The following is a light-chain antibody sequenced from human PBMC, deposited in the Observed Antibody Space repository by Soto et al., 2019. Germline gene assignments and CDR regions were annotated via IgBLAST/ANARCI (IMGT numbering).Light chain of an antibody. CDR3: QQYGSLRT. V-gene: IGKV3-20*01. J-gene: IGKJ1*01. CDR1: QTVSSSY. CDR2: GAS. Sequence: IVLTQSPGTLSLSPGERATLSCRASQTVSSSYLAWYQQKPGQAPRLLIYGASSRATGIPDRFSGSGSGTDFTLTISRLEPEDFAVYYCQQYGSLRTFGQGTKVDIK.